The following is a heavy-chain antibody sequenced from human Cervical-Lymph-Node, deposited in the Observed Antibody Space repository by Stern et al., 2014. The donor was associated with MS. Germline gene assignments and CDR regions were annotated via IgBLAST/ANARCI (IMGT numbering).Heavy chain of an antibody. V-gene: IGHV1-69*01. J-gene: IGHJ2*01. CDR3: ASGGRSSWYFDL. CDR1: GGTFSTYA. Sequence: QVQLVESGAEVKKPGSSVKVSCKASGGTFSTYAIGWVRQAPGQGLEWMGGIIPITETPNYEQKFQGRLTITADESTTTAYMELSSLRSEDTVIYYCASGGRSSWYFDLWGRGTLVTVSS. D-gene: IGHD6-6*01. CDR2: IIPITETP.